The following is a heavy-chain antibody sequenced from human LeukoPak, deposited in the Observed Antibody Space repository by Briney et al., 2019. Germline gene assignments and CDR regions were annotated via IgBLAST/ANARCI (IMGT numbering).Heavy chain of an antibody. V-gene: IGHV4-59*01. CDR2: IYYSGST. D-gene: IGHD2-15*01. CDR1: GGSISSYY. CDR3: AGGVVAARFWFDP. Sequence: SSETLSLTCAVSGGSISSYYWSWIRQPPGKGLEWIGYIYYSGSTNYNPSLKSRVTISVDTSKNQFSLKLSSVTAADTAVYYCAGGVVAARFWFDPWGQGTLVTVSS. J-gene: IGHJ5*02.